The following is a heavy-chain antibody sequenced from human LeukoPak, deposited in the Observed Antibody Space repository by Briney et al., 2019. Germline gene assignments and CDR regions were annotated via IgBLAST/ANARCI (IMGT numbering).Heavy chain of an antibody. J-gene: IGHJ6*02. D-gene: IGHD3-16*01. CDR2: IFYRGST. CDR1: GGSISNYY. Sequence: PSETLSLTCTVSGGSISNYYWSWIRQPPGKGLEWIGYIFYRGSTNYNPSLKSRVTISVDTSKNQFSLKLRSVTAADTAVYYCARQSGWGDYYYYGMDVWGQGTTVTVSS. CDR3: ARQSGWGDYYYYGMDV. V-gene: IGHV4-59*08.